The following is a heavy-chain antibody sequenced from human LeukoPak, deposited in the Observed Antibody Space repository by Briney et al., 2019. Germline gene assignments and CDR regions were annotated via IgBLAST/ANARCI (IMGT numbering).Heavy chain of an antibody. CDR1: GFTFSSYW. D-gene: IGHD3-10*01. CDR2: IKKDGSEK. V-gene: IGHV3-7*03. J-gene: IGHJ4*02. Sequence: PGGSLRLSCAASGFTFSSYWMSWVRQAPGKGLEWVANIKKDGSEKYYMDSVRGRFIISGDNAKNSLYLQMNSLRAEDTAVYYCASRGYYYGSGSYYNSYYFDFWGQGTLVTVSS. CDR3: ASRGYYYGSGSYYNSYYFDF.